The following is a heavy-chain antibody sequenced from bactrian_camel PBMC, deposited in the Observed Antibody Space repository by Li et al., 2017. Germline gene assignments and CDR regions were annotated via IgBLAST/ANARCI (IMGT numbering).Heavy chain of an antibody. CDR2: INSGRGST. D-gene: IGHD5*01. CDR1: GFAFSSYA. CDR3: ATGTYEYNY. V-gene: IGHV3S31*01. J-gene: IGHJ4*01. Sequence: VQLVESGGGLVQPGGSLRLSCAASGFAFSSYAMSWVRQAPGKELEWLTTINSGRGSTYYAVSAAGRFTISRDNAKNTLYLQMNSLKSEDTALYYCATGTYEYNYWGQGTQVTVS.